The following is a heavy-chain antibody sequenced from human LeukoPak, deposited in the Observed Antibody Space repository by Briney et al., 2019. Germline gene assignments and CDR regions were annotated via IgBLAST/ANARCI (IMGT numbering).Heavy chain of an antibody. Sequence: GGSVRLSCAASGFTFSSYSMNWVRQAPGKGLEWVSYISSSSSTIYYADSVKGRFTISRDNAKNSLYLQMNSLRAEDTAVYYCARDLLPHDAFDIWGQGTMVTVSS. J-gene: IGHJ3*02. CDR2: ISSSSSTI. CDR3: ARDLLPHDAFDI. V-gene: IGHV3-48*04. CDR1: GFTFSSYS.